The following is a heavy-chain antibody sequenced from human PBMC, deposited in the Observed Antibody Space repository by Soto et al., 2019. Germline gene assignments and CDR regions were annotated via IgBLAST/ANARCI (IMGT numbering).Heavy chain of an antibody. Sequence: GSLRLSCAASGFTFSNYGMSWVRQAPGKGLEWVSTFGGNGGSTYYADSVKGRFTISRDNSKDTLYLQMNSLRAEDTAVYYCAKRYYDSSARYFDYRGQGTLVTVSS. D-gene: IGHD3-22*01. CDR2: FGGNGGST. J-gene: IGHJ4*02. CDR3: AKRYYDSSARYFDY. CDR1: GFTFSNYG. V-gene: IGHV3-23*01.